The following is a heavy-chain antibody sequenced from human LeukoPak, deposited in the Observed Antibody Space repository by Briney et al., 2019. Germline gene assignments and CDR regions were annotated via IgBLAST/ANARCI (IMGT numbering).Heavy chain of an antibody. CDR3: ARGHYYGSGSYYWALYYYYGMDV. D-gene: IGHD3-10*01. Sequence: PGGSLRLSCAASGFTFSSYAMHWVRQAPGKGLEWVAVISYDGSNKYYADSVKGRFTISRDNSKNTLYLQTNSLGAEDTAVYYCARGHYYGSGSYYWALYYYYGMDVWGQGTTVTVSS. J-gene: IGHJ6*02. CDR1: GFTFSSYA. V-gene: IGHV3-30-3*01. CDR2: ISYDGSNK.